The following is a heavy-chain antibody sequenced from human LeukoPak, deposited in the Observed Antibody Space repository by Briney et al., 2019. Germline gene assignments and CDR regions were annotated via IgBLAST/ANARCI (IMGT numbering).Heavy chain of an antibody. Sequence: PGGSLRLSCAASGFTFSSYGMHWVRQAPGKGLEWVAFIRYDGSNKYYADSVKGRFTISRDNAKNSLYLQMNSLRAEDTAVYYCVRAPLDFWSGYYIRGYYFDYWGQGTLVTVSS. CDR2: IRYDGSNK. CDR1: GFTFSSYG. V-gene: IGHV3-30*02. D-gene: IGHD3-3*01. J-gene: IGHJ4*02. CDR3: VRAPLDFWSGYYIRGYYFDY.